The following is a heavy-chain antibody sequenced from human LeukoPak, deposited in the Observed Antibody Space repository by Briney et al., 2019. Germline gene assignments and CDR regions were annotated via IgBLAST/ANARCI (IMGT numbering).Heavy chain of an antibody. Sequence: GSSVKVSCKTSGGTSKFFAVNWVRQAPGQGLEWMGVIKPMFGTGSIPNTATAAYGQKFQGRLTITTDESPTTAYMELNSLRSGDTAVYFCAREIFHSTSGISQGFDYWGQGTLITVSS. D-gene: IGHD3-3*01. J-gene: IGHJ4*02. V-gene: IGHV1-69*05. CDR2: IKPMFGTG. CDR3: AREIFHSTSGISQGFDY. CDR1: GGTSKFFA.